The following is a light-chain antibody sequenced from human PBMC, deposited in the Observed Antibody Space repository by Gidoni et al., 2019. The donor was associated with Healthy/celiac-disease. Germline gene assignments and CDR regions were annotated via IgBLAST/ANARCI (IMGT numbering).Light chain of an antibody. Sequence: QSALTQPASVSWSPGQSIPISCTGTRSDVGSYNLVSWYQQPPGKAPKLMIYAGSKRPSGVSNRFSGSKSGNTASLTISGLQAEDEADYYCCSYAGSSTFVVFGGGTKLTVL. J-gene: IGLJ2*01. V-gene: IGLV2-23*03. CDR1: RSDVGSYNL. CDR3: CSYAGSSTFVV. CDR2: AGS.